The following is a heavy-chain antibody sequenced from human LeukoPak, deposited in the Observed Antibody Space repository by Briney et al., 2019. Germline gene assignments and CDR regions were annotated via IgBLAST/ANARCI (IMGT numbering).Heavy chain of an antibody. V-gene: IGHV4-4*08. CDR1: DGSISIYY. D-gene: IGHD3-3*01. CDR3: ARDVYDFWSGYYYYYGMDV. CDR2: IYNSGST. Sequence: SETLSLTCTVLDGSISIYYWSWIRQPPGKGLEWIGYIYNSGSTNYNPSLKSRVTISADTSKNQFSLKLSSVTAADTAVYYCARDVYDFWSGYYYYYGMDVWGQGTTVTVSS. J-gene: IGHJ6*02.